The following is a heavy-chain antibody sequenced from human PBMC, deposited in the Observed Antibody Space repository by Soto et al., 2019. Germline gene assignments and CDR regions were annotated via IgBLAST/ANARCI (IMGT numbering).Heavy chain of an antibody. D-gene: IGHD2-15*01. CDR2: INHSGST. V-gene: IGHV4-34*01. CDR3: ARGGYDCSGGSCPRYYYYGMGV. J-gene: IGHJ6*02. CDR1: GGSFSGYY. Sequence: PSETLSLTCAVYGGSFSGYYWSWIRQPPGKGLEWIGEINHSGSTNYNPSLKSRVTISVDTSKNQFSLKLSSVTAADTAVYYCARGGYDCSGGSCPRYYYYGMGVWGQGTTVTVSS.